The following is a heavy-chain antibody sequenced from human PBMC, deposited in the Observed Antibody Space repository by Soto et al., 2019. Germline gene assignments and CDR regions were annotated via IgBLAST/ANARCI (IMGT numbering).Heavy chain of an antibody. CDR2: IIPIFGTA. CDR3: AREPRWYAFADYGMDV. Sequence: QVQLVQSGAEVKKPGSSVKVSCKASGGTFSSYAISWVRQAPGQGLEWMGGIIPIFGTANYAQKFQGRVTITADESASTAYMELSSLRSEDTAVYYCAREPRWYAFADYGMDVWGQGTTVTVSS. V-gene: IGHV1-69*01. CDR1: GGTFSSYA. D-gene: IGHD6-13*01. J-gene: IGHJ6*02.